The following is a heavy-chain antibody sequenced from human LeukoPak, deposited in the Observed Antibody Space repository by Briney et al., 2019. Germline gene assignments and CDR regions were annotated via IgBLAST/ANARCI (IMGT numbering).Heavy chain of an antibody. V-gene: IGHV3-74*01. CDR2: INSDGSIT. J-gene: IGHJ4*02. CDR1: EFTFSSYW. Sequence: GGSLRLSCAASEFTFSSYWMHWVRQAPGKGLEWVSRINSDGSITTYADSVKGRFTISRDNAKNTVYLQMNSLRAEDTAVYYCTRGGVDYWGQGTLVTVSS. D-gene: IGHD3-10*01. CDR3: TRGGVDY.